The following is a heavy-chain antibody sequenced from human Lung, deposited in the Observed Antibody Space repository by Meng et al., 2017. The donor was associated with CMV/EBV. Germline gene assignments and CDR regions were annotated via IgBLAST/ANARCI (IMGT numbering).Heavy chain of an antibody. Sequence: QVPFREPGPELVKPSETLSLTCAVSGDSITNHNWWAWVRQPPGKGLEWIGEIPHRGSSAYNPSLKSRVSMSIDKSKNQFSLKLTSVTAADTAVYHCLRRSGGSVWGQGTLVTVSS. CDR3: LRRSGGSV. J-gene: IGHJ1*01. CDR1: GDSITNHNW. V-gene: IGHV4-4*02. D-gene: IGHD3-10*01. CDR2: IPHRGSS.